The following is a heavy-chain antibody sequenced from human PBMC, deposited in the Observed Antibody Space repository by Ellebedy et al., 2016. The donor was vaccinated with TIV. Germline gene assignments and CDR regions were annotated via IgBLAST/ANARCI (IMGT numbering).Heavy chain of an antibody. Sequence: PGGSLRLSCAASGFTFSNYAMNLILQAPGKGLKWVSGSTSSGDSTYYADSVKGRFTIYSDNSKNTLFLQVNSLRAKDTAVYYCMFKGLSARLKWGQGTLVTVSS. J-gene: IGHJ1*01. CDR2: STSSGDST. CDR1: GFTFSNYA. CDR3: MFKGLSARLK. D-gene: IGHD6-6*01. V-gene: IGHV3-23*01.